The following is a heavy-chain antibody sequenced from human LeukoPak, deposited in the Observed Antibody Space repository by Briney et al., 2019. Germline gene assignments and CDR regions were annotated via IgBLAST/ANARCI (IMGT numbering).Heavy chain of an antibody. D-gene: IGHD2-2*01. CDR3: APGYCSSTSCTHYFEY. Sequence: GGSLRLSCAASGFTFSSYSMNWVRQAPGKGLEWVSYISSSSSTFYYADSVKGRFIISRDNAKNSLYLQMNSLRAEDTAVYYCAPGYCSSTSCTHYFEYWGQGTLVTVSS. J-gene: IGHJ4*02. V-gene: IGHV3-48*01. CDR1: GFTFSSYS. CDR2: ISSSSSTF.